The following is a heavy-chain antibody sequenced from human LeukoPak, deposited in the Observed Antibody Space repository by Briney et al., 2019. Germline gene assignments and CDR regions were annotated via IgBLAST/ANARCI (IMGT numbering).Heavy chain of an antibody. CDR3: ARVPFYDSSGVF. D-gene: IGHD3-22*01. Sequence: SETLSLTCTVSGGSISSYYWSWIRQPPGKGLEWIGYIYYSGSTNYNPSLKSRVTISSDTSKNQFSLKLSSVTAADTAVYYCARVPFYDSSGVFWGQGTLVTVSS. J-gene: IGHJ4*02. V-gene: IGHV4-59*08. CDR2: IYYSGST. CDR1: GGSISSYY.